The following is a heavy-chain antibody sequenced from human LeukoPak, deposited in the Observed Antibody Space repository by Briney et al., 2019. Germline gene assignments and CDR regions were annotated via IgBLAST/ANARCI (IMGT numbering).Heavy chain of an antibody. CDR2: IFCSGSS. V-gene: IGHV4-4*09. CDR1: GGSNSSYY. J-gene: IGHJ5*02. CDR3: ATFANWFDP. Sequence: AETLSLTCTVSGGSNSSYYWRWIRRPPGKGRECVGYIFCSGSSYYNRFLKGRVTISVDTSKNQCSLKLSSLTAADTAVYYFATFANWFDPWGQGTLVTVSS.